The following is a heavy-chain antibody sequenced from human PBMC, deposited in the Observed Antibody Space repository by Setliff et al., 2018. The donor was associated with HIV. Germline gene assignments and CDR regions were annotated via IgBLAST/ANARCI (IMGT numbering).Heavy chain of an antibody. CDR2: IIPIFGSA. CDR3: AGKGDSYTAKTLDS. D-gene: IGHD2-2*02. Sequence: SVKVSCKASGGTFSNYGFAWVRHAPGQGLEWMGGIIPIFGSAAYAQKFQGRVTISAEESTSTVYLELSSLTSDDTGMYYCAGKGDSYTAKTLDSGGKGTLV. CDR1: GGTFSNYG. V-gene: IGHV1-69*13. J-gene: IGHJ4*02.